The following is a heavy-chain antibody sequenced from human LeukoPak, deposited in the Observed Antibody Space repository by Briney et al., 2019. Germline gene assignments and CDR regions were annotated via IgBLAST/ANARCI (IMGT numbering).Heavy chain of an antibody. V-gene: IGHV3-23*01. Sequence: GGSLRLSCAASGSTLSSYAMSWVRQAPGKGLEWVSSISGSGTSTYYADSVKGRFTISRDNSKNTLFLQMNSLRAEDTAVYYCTKRPVVVITTPYFDYWGQGTLVTVSS. CDR3: TKRPVVVITTPYFDY. D-gene: IGHD3-22*01. CDR2: ISGSGTST. J-gene: IGHJ4*02. CDR1: GSTLSSYA.